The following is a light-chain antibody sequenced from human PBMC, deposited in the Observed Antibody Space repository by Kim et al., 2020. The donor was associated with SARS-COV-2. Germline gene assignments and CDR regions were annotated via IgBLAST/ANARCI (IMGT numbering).Light chain of an antibody. CDR3: HQYNSYPRS. Sequence: SASIGDRVTITCRASQTISDWLAWYQQKPGKAPKILIYKASILEDGVPSRFSGRGSETEFTLTISSLQPDDFATYYCHQYNSYPRSFGQGPKLEI. CDR2: KAS. J-gene: IGKJ2*03. CDR1: QTISDW. V-gene: IGKV1-5*03.